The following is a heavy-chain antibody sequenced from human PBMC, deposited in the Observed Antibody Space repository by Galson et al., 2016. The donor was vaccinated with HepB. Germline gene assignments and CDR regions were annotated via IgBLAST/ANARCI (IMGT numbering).Heavy chain of an antibody. CDR2: IYGGGST. CDR1: GLIISTNY. D-gene: IGHD2-15*01. CDR3: ARFGGSLGMDV. Sequence: LRLSCAVSGLIISTNYMSWVRQAPGSGLEWVSVIYGGGSTFYADSVKGRFTISRDNSKNTVYLQMNSLAAEDTAVYYCARFGGSLGMDVWGQGTTVTVSS. J-gene: IGHJ6*02. V-gene: IGHV3-53*01.